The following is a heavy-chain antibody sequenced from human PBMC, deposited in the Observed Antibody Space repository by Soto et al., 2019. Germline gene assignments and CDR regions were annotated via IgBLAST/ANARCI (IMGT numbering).Heavy chain of an antibody. V-gene: IGHV4-59*01. CDR2: IYYSGST. Sequence: SEPLSLTCTVSHGSISSYYWSWIRKPPGKGLEWIGYIYYSGSTNYNPSLKSRVTISVDTSKNQFSLKLSSVTAADTAVYYCARGLAVAGLFDYWGQGTLVTVSS. CDR1: HGSISSYY. J-gene: IGHJ4*02. D-gene: IGHD6-19*01. CDR3: ARGLAVAGLFDY.